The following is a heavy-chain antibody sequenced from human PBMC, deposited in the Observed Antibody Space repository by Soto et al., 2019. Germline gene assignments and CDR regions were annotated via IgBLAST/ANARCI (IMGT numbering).Heavy chain of an antibody. D-gene: IGHD1-26*01. CDR1: GASLTSTDW. CDR2: IYHSGST. V-gene: IGHV4-4*02. CDR3: TRGGADKWVAFDF. Sequence: QVQLRQWGPGLVRPSGTLSLTCGVSGASLTSTDWWSWVRQTPGKGLERIGEIYHSGSTNYNPSLKSRVNLSVDASANGFSLTLTSVTASDTAAYSCTRGGADKWVAFDFWGPGTLVTATS. J-gene: IGHJ4*02.